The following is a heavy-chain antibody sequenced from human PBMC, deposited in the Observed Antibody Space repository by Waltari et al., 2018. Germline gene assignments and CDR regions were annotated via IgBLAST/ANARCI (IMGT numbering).Heavy chain of an antibody. Sequence: QVQLQESGPGLVKPSETLSLTCTVSGGSISSHYWSWIRQPPGKGLEWIGYIYYSGSTNYNPSLKSRVTISVDTSKNQFSLKLSSVTAADTAVYYCARRRGNSGSYFDPWGQGTLVTVSS. V-gene: IGHV4-59*11. CDR1: GGSISSHY. CDR3: ARRRGNSGSYFDP. J-gene: IGHJ5*02. CDR2: IYYSGST. D-gene: IGHD1-26*01.